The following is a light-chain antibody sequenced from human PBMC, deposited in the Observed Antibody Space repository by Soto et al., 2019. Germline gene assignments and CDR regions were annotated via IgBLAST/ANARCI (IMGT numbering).Light chain of an antibody. J-gene: IGKJ1*01. CDR1: QSVSSSY. CDR2: GAS. Sequence: EIVLTQSPGTLCLSPGERATLSCRASQSVSSSYLAWYQQKPGQAPRLLIYGASSRATGIPDRFSGSGSGTDFTLTISRLEPEDFAVYYCQQYGSSRTWTFGQGTRWIS. V-gene: IGKV3-20*01. CDR3: QQYGSSRTWT.